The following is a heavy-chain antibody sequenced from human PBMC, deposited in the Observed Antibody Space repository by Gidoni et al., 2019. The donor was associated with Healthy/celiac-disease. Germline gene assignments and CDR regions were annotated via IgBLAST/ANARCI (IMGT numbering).Heavy chain of an antibody. D-gene: IGHD3-10*01. V-gene: IGHV3-23*01. CDR2: ISGSGGST. CDR3: AKDLWFGELLSDY. J-gene: IGHJ4*02. Sequence: EVQLLESGGGLVQPGGSLRLSCAASGLPFSSYAMSWVRQAPGKGLEWVSAISGSGGSTYYADSGKGRFTISRDNSKNTLYLQMNSLRAEDTAVYYCAKDLWFGELLSDYWGQGTLVTVSS. CDR1: GLPFSSYA.